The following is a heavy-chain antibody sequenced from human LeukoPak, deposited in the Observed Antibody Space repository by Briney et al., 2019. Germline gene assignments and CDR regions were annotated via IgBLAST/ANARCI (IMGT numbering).Heavy chain of an antibody. Sequence: GGSLRLSCAASGFTVSSNYMSWVRQAPGKGLEWVSVIYSGGSTYYADSVKGRFTISRDNSKNMLYLQMNSLRAEDTAVYYCAREAPSRSGSYYYYYYMDVWGKGTTVTVSS. D-gene: IGHD3-10*01. CDR2: IYSGGST. J-gene: IGHJ6*03. CDR1: GFTVSSNY. V-gene: IGHV3-66*01. CDR3: AREAPSRSGSYYYYYYMDV.